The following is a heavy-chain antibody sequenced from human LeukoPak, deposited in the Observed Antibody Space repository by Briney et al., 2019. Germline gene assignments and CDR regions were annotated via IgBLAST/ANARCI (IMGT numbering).Heavy chain of an antibody. CDR2: IDDDGAGT. Sequence: GSLRLSCAASGFPFSGYWMHWVRQAPGKGPVWVSRIDDDGAGTTYADSVKGRFTISRDNAKNTLYLQMNSLRVEDTAVYYCARSASGYDAWGQGTLVTVSS. D-gene: IGHD5-12*01. CDR1: GFPFSGYW. J-gene: IGHJ5*02. CDR3: ARSASGYDA. V-gene: IGHV3-74*01.